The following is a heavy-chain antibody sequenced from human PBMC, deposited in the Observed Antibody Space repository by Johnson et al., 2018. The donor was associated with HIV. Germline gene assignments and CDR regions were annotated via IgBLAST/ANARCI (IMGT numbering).Heavy chain of an antibody. Sequence: MQLVESGGGVVQRGGSLRVSCAASGFTFSSYGLSWVRQAPGKGLEWVSAISGSGGSTFYADTMKGRFLISRDTFKNTLYLDMSSLRAEDTAVYYCARDGLYRSPWDAFDMWGQGTVVTVSS. J-gene: IGHJ3*02. CDR2: ISGSGGST. V-gene: IGHV3-23*04. CDR1: GFTFSSYG. D-gene: IGHD6-13*01. CDR3: ARDGLYRSPWDAFDM.